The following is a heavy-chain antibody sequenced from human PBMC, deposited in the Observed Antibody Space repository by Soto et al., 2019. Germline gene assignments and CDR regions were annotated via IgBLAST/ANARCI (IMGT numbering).Heavy chain of an antibody. D-gene: IGHD5-18*01. V-gene: IGHV4-59*01. CDR2: IYYSGST. J-gene: IGHJ4*02. CDR1: GGSISSYY. Sequence: TSETLSLTCTVSGGSISSYYWSWIRQPPGKGLEWIGYIYYSGSTNYNPSLKSRVTISVDTSKNQFSLKLSSVTAADTAVYYCARVNVDTAMGFDYWGQGTLVTVSS. CDR3: ARVNVDTAMGFDY.